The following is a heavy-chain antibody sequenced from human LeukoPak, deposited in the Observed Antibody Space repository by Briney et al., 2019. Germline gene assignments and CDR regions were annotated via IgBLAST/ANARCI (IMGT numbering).Heavy chain of an antibody. Sequence: GGSLRLSCAASGFTFSSYAMSGVRQAPGKGLEWVSGIIGSGGSTYYADSVKGRFTISRDNSENTLYLQINSLRAEDTAVYYCAKVGAVTTWEKGFDYWGQGTLVTVSS. D-gene: IGHD4-17*01. CDR3: AKVGAVTTWEKGFDY. CDR1: GFTFSSYA. CDR2: IIGSGGST. J-gene: IGHJ4*02. V-gene: IGHV3-23*01.